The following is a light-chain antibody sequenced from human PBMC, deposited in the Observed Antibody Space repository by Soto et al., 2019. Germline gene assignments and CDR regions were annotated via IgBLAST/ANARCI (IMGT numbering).Light chain of an antibody. Sequence: QSVLTQPASVSGSPGQSITISCTGTSSDVGSYNLVSWYQQHPGKAPKVMIYEVSKRPSGVPNRFSGSKSGNTASLTISGLQAKDEADYYCCSYAGSSTYVFGTGTKVTAL. J-gene: IGLJ1*01. CDR2: EVS. CDR3: CSYAGSSTYV. V-gene: IGLV2-23*02. CDR1: SSDVGSYNL.